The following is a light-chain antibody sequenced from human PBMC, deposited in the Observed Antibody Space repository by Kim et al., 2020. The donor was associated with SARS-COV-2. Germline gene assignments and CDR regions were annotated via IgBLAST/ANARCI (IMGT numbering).Light chain of an antibody. CDR2: DAS. CDR1: QSVSSY. J-gene: IGKJ5*01. Sequence: LSPGERATLSCRASQSVSSYLAWYQQKPGQAPRLLIFDASNRATGIPARFSGSGSGTDFTLTISSLEPEDFAVYYCQQRTNWPITFGQGTRLEIK. CDR3: QQRTNWPIT. V-gene: IGKV3-11*01.